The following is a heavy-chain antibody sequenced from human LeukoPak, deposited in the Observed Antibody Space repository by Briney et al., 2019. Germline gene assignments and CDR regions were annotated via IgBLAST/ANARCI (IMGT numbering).Heavy chain of an antibody. CDR1: GGSFSGYY. J-gene: IGHJ4*02. CDR2: INHSGST. D-gene: IGHD3-10*01. V-gene: IGHV4-34*01. Sequence: SETLSLTCAVYGGSFSGYYWSWIRKPPGKGLEWIGEINHSGSTNYNPSLKSRVTISVDTSKNQFSLKLSSVTAADTAVYYCARRGSSGSYYFDYWGQGTLVTVPS. CDR3: ARRGSSGSYYFDY.